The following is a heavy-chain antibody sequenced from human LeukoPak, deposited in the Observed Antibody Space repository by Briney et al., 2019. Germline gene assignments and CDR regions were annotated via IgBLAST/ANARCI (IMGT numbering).Heavy chain of an antibody. J-gene: IGHJ4*02. CDR2: ISGSGGST. D-gene: IGHD6-6*01. Sequence: GGSLRLSCAASGFTLSNSAMSWARQAPGKGLEWVSGISGSGGSTYYAESVKGRFTISRDNSKNTLYLQMNSLRAEDTAVYYCAKDRTSSPGAYWGQGTLVTVSS. CDR3: AKDRTSSPGAY. CDR1: GFTLSNSA. V-gene: IGHV3-23*01.